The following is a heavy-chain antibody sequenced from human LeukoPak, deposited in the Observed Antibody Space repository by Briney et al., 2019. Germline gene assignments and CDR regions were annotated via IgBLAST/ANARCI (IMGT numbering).Heavy chain of an antibody. CDR3: AKWGGYDVLTGYYDPDY. J-gene: IGHJ4*02. CDR2: ITGSGGIT. Sequence: GGSLRLSCVASGFTFSNYAMSWVRQAPGKGLEWVSAITGSGGITYYADSVKGRFTISRDNSKNTLYLQMNSLRAEDTAVYYCAKWGGYDVLTGYYDPDYWGQGTLVTVSS. V-gene: IGHV3-23*01. CDR1: GFTFSNYA. D-gene: IGHD3-9*01.